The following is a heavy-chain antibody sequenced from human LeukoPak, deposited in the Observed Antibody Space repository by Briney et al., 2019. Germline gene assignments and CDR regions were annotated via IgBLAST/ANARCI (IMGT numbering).Heavy chain of an antibody. V-gene: IGHV4-4*02. CDR1: GGSISTNNW. Sequence: SETLSLTCAVSGGSISTNNWWSWVRQPPRKGLEWIGEIYHSGSTNYNPSLKSRVTISLDKAKNQFSLKLTSVTAADTAVYYCARAPGTTFDYWGHGNMVTVSS. D-gene: IGHD4-17*01. J-gene: IGHJ4*01. CDR3: ARAPGTTFDY. CDR2: IYHSGST.